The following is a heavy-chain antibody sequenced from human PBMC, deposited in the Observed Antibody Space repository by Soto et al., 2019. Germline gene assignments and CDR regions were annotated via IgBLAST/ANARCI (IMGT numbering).Heavy chain of an antibody. Sequence: VKVSCKASGYTFTSYDINWVRQATGQGLEWMGWMNPNSGNTGYAQKFQGRATMTRNTSISTAYMELSSLRSEDTAVYYCARGNPIFGVVMYYYMDVWGKGTTVTVSS. CDR1: GYTFTSYD. CDR3: ARGNPIFGVVMYYYMDV. CDR2: MNPNSGNT. J-gene: IGHJ6*03. V-gene: IGHV1-8*01. D-gene: IGHD3-3*01.